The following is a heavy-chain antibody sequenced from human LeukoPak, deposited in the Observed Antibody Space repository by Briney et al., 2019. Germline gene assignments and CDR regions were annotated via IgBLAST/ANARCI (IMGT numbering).Heavy chain of an antibody. CDR3: ARLRRGY. J-gene: IGHJ4*02. Sequence: GGSLRLSCAASGLTVTSNHMSWVRQAPGKGLECVLLIKSDGTTEYADSVKGRFTISRHNSKNTLFLQMNSLRVEDTAVYYCARLRRGYWGRGTPVTVSS. V-gene: IGHV3-53*01. CDR2: IKSDGTT. CDR1: GLTVTSNH.